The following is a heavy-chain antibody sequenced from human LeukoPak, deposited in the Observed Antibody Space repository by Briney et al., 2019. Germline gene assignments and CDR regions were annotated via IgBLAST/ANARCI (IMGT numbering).Heavy chain of an antibody. D-gene: IGHD3-3*01. Sequence: SETLSLTCTVSGYSISSGYHWGWIRQPPGKGLEWIGSIYHSGSTYYNPSLKSRVTISVDTSKNQFSLKLSSVTAADTAVYYCARNFWSGSSVFDYWGQGTLVTVSS. J-gene: IGHJ4*02. CDR3: ARNFWSGSSVFDY. CDR1: GYSISSGYH. CDR2: IYHSGST. V-gene: IGHV4-38-2*02.